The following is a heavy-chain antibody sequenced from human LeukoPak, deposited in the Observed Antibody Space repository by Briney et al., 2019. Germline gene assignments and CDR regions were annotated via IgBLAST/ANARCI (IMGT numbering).Heavy chain of an antibody. D-gene: IGHD1-26*01. V-gene: IGHV3-23*01. J-gene: IGHJ4*02. Sequence: GGSLRLSCAASRFTFSSYAMSWVRQAPGKGLEWVSAISGSGGSTYYADSVKGRFTISRDNSKNTLYLQMNSLRAEDTAVYYCAKTFRGSHYFDYWGQGTLVTVSS. CDR2: ISGSGGST. CDR3: AKTFRGSHYFDY. CDR1: RFTFSSYA.